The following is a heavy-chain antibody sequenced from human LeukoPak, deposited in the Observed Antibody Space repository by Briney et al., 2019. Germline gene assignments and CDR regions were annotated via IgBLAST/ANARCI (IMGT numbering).Heavy chain of an antibody. D-gene: IGHD6-13*01. V-gene: IGHV3-21*01. J-gene: IGHJ4*02. CDR3: ARDPPPSSWGYSFVY. CDR2: ISSSSSYI. Sequence: PGGSLSLSCPPSGFTFSSQSMNWAPQAPGKGLGWVSSISSSSSYIYYADSVKGRFTISRDNAKNSLYLQMHSLRAEDTAVYYCARDPPPSSWGYSFVYWGQGTLVTVSS. CDR1: GFTFSSQS.